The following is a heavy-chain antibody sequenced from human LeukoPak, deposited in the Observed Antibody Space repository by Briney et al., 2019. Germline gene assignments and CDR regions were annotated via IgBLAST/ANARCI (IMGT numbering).Heavy chain of an antibody. D-gene: IGHD3-22*01. CDR2: INHSGST. CDR1: GGSISSSSYY. V-gene: IGHV4-39*07. J-gene: IGHJ4*02. CDR3: ARATRTYYDSSGYPP. Sequence: PSETLSLTCTVSGGSISSSSYYWSWIRQPPGKGLEWIGEINHSGSTNYNPSLKSRVTISVDTSKNQFSLKLSSMTAADTAVYYCARATRTYYDSSGYPPWGQGTLVTVSS.